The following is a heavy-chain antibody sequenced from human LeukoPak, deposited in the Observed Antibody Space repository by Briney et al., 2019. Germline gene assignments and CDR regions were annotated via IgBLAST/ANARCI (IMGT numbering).Heavy chain of an antibody. Sequence: GGSLRLSCAASGFTFNSYSMNWVRQAPGKGLEWVSSISGSNSYIYYADSMKGRFTISRDNAKNSLYLQMNSLRAEDTAVYYCARAGRAYSSSWYWFDPWGQGTLVTVSS. CDR3: ARAGRAYSSSWYWFDP. CDR2: ISGSNSYI. D-gene: IGHD6-13*01. J-gene: IGHJ5*02. CDR1: GFTFNSYS. V-gene: IGHV3-21*01.